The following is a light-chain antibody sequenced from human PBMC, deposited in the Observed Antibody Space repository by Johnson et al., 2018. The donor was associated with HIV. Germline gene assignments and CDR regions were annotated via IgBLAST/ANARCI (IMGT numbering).Light chain of an antibody. CDR1: SSNIGSTS. CDR2: ENN. J-gene: IGLJ1*01. Sequence: QSLLTQSPSVSAAPGQKVTISCSGSSSNIGSTSVSWYQQLPGTAPKLLIYENNKRPSGIPDRFSGSKSGTSATLCITGLQTGDEADYYCGTWDTSLSAFVFGTGTKVTVL. CDR3: GTWDTSLSAFV. V-gene: IGLV1-51*02.